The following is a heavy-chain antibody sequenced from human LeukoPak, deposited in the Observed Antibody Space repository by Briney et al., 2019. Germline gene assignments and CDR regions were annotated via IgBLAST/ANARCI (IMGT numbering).Heavy chain of an antibody. CDR3: ARFSSNHFDY. J-gene: IGHJ4*02. D-gene: IGHD6-13*01. Sequence: SETLSLTCTVSGGCISSSSYYWGWIRQPPGKGLEWIGSIYYSGSTYYNPSLKSRVTISVDTSKNQFSLKLSSVTAADTAVYYCARFSSNHFDYWGQGTLVTVSS. CDR2: IYYSGST. CDR1: GGCISSSSYY. V-gene: IGHV4-39*01.